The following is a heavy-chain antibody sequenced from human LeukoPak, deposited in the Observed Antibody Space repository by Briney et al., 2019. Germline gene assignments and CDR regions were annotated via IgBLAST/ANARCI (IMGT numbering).Heavy chain of an antibody. J-gene: IGHJ6*02. CDR1: GFTFSSYW. CDR2: IKQDGSEK. Sequence: GGSLRLSCAASGFTFSSYWMSWVRQAPGKGLEWVANIKQDGSEKYYVDSVKGRFTISRDNAKNSLYLQMNSLRAEETAVYYCASPMVRGENYYYYGMDVWGQGTTVTVSS. D-gene: IGHD3-10*01. CDR3: ASPMVRGENYYYYGMDV. V-gene: IGHV3-7*01.